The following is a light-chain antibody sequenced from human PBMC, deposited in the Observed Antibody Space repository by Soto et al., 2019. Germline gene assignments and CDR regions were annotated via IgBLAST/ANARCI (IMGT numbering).Light chain of an antibody. CDR1: QSVSSSY. J-gene: IGKJ1*01. Sequence: EIVLTQSPGTLSLSPGERATLSCRASQSVSSSYLAWYQQKPGQAPRLLIYGASSRASGFSDRFSGSGSGTDFTITISMLEPEDFAVYYCQQYGSSPPWTFGQGTKVEIK. CDR3: QQYGSSPPWT. V-gene: IGKV3-20*01. CDR2: GAS.